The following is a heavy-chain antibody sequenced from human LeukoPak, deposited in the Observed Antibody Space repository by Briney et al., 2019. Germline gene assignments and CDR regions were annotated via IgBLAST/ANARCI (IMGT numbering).Heavy chain of an antibody. CDR3: ARTHLYYGMDV. Sequence: SETLSLTCTVSGGSISSYYWSWIRQPPGKGLEWIGYIYTSGSTNYNPSLKSRVTISVDTSKNQFSLKLSSVTAADTAVYYCARTHLYYGMDVWGQGTTVTVSS. V-gene: IGHV4-4*09. CDR1: GGSISSYY. J-gene: IGHJ6*02. CDR2: IYTSGST.